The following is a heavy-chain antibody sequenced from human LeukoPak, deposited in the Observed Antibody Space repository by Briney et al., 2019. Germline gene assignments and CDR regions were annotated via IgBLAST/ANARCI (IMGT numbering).Heavy chain of an antibody. V-gene: IGHV1-69*05. J-gene: IGHJ6*03. CDR1: GGTFSSYA. CDR3: ARGASNWNYYYMAV. D-gene: IGHD1-1*01. Sequence: ASVTVSCKASGGTFSSYAISWVRQAPGQGLEWMGGINPIFGTANYAQKFQGRVTITTDESTSTAYMELSSLRSEDTAVYYCARGASNWNYYYMAVWGKGTTVTVSS. CDR2: INPIFGTA.